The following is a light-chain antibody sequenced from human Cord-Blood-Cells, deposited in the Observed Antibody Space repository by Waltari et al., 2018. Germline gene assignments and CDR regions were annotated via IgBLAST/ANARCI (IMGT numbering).Light chain of an antibody. V-gene: IGLV2-14*01. Sequence: QSALTQPASVSGSPGQSITISCTGTSSHVGGYNHVSWYQQHPGKAPKLMIYYVSNRPSGVSNRFSGSKSGNTASLTSSGLQAEDEADYYCSSYTSSSTPWVFGGGTKLTVL. J-gene: IGLJ3*02. CDR1: SSHVGGYNH. CDR3: SSYTSSSTPWV. CDR2: YVS.